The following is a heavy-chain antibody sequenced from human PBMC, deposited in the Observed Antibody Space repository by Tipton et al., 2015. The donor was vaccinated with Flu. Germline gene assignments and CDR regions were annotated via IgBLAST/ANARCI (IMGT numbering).Heavy chain of an antibody. D-gene: IGHD1-14*01. V-gene: IGHV3-7*01. J-gene: IGHJ4*02. CDR2: INQDGSQK. Sequence: SLRLSCAASGFTLSNYWMTWVRQAPGKGLEWVANINQDGSQKHYVDSVKGRFTISRDNPVNSMYMQMNSLRAEDTAVYYCVRAIYNSDNYSGQGTLVTVSS. CDR3: VRAIYNSDNY. CDR1: GFTLSNYW.